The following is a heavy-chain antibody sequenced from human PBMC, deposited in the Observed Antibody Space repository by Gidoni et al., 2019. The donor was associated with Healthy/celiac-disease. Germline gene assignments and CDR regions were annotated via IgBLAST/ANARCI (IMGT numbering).Heavy chain of an antibody. CDR2: IWYDGSNK. D-gene: IGHD3-22*01. Sequence: QVQLVESGGGVVQPGRSLRLSCAASGFTFSSYGMHWVRQAPGKGLEWVAVIWYDGSNKYYADSVKGRFTISRDNSKNTLYLQMNSLRAEDTAVYYCASLYYYDSSGYSMPGYFDLWGRGTLVTVSS. J-gene: IGHJ2*01. CDR3: ASLYYYDSSGYSMPGYFDL. V-gene: IGHV3-33*08. CDR1: GFTFSSYG.